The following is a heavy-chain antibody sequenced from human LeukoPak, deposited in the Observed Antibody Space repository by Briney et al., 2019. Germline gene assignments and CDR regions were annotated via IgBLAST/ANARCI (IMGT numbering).Heavy chain of an antibody. V-gene: IGHV3-7*03. J-gene: IGHJ5*02. CDR1: GYRFSPHW. D-gene: IGHD3-10*02. CDR3: TRENYVPDS. Sequence: GGSLRLSCAAYGYRFSPHWMSWVRQTPGKGLEWVASISDGGRAAYYGDSVRGRFTISRDDARNSLFLQMNGLRADDTAVYYCTRENYVPDSWGQGTLVTVSS. CDR2: ISDGGRAA.